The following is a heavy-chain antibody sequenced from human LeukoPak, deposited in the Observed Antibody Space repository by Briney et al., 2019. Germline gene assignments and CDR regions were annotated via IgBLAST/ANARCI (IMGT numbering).Heavy chain of an antibody. CDR1: GFTLSSYA. CDR2: ISGSGGST. V-gene: IGHV3-23*01. CDR3: AKDTASLAAIYYYYGMDV. D-gene: IGHD2-15*01. Sequence: QSGGSLRLSCAASGFTLSSYAMSWVRQAPGKGLEWVSAISGSGGSTYYADSVKGRFTISRDNSKNTLYLQMNSLRAEDTAVYYCAKDTASLAAIYYYYGMDVWGQGTTVTVSS. J-gene: IGHJ6*02.